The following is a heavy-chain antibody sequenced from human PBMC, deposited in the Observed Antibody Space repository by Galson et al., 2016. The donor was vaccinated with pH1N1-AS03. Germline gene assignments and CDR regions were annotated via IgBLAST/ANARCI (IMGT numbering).Heavy chain of an antibody. V-gene: IGHV3-23*01. CDR3: ARIVTMSDFDS. CDR2: ISGSGGST. J-gene: IGHJ4*02. D-gene: IGHD2-21*02. Sequence: SLRLSCAASGFAFSTCGMSWVRQAPGKGPEWVSAISGSGGSTYYADSVKGRFTISRDNSKNTLYLQMNSLRDEDTGVYYCARIVTMSDFDSWGQGTLVTVSS. CDR1: GFAFSTCG.